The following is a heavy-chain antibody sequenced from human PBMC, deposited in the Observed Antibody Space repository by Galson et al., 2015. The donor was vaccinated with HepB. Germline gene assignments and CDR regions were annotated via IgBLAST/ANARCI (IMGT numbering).Heavy chain of an antibody. CDR2: ISYDGSNK. Sequence: SLRLSCAASGFTFSSYGMHWVRQAPGKGLEWVAVISYDGSNKYYADSVKGRFTISRDNSKNTLYLQMNSLRAEDTAVYYCAKGTDIAVAGTIQNWGQGTLVTVSS. CDR1: GFTFSSYG. J-gene: IGHJ4*02. V-gene: IGHV3-30*18. D-gene: IGHD6-19*01. CDR3: AKGTDIAVAGTIQN.